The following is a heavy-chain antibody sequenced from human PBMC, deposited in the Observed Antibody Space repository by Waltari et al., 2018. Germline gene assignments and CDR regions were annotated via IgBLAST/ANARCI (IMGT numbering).Heavy chain of an antibody. D-gene: IGHD3-22*01. J-gene: IGHJ3*02. CDR1: GLTSVTHA. CDR2: LSVVDAT. V-gene: IGHV3-23*01. CDR3: VRDQWFAFDI. Sequence: EVQLLESGGGLAQPGGSLSLSCQASGLTSVTHAINWVRQAPGKGLEWVSFLSVVDATYYADSVKGRFTISRDYPDNTVYLQMDSLRADDTAVYYCVRDQWFAFDIWGQGTMVTVSS.